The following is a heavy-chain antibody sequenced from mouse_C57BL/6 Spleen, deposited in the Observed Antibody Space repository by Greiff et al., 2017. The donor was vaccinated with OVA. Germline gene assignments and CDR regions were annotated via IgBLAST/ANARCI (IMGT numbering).Heavy chain of an antibody. CDR1: GYTFTDYE. Sequence: QVQLQQSGAELVRPGASVTLSCKASGYTFTDYEMHWVKQTPVHGLEWIGAIDPETGGTSYNQKFKGKAILTADKSSSTAYMELRSLTSGNSAVYYCTRRAYYGNYHCFDYWGQGTTLTVSS. D-gene: IGHD2-10*01. CDR3: TRRAYYGNYHCFDY. V-gene: IGHV1-15*01. CDR2: IDPETGGT. J-gene: IGHJ2*01.